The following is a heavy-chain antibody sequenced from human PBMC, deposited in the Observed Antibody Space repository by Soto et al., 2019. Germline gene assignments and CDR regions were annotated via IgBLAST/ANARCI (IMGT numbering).Heavy chain of an antibody. CDR1: GFTFSTYG. V-gene: IGHV3-33*01. CDR3: AGDSIGWSWLDP. D-gene: IGHD6-19*01. J-gene: IGHJ5*02. Sequence: PGGSLRLSCIASGFTFSTYGMHWVRQAPGKGLEWVAVIWNDGINTNYLDSVKGRFTISRDNSKNTLFLQMHSLRVEDTAVYYCAGDSIGWSWLDPWGQGTLVTVSS. CDR2: IWNDGINT.